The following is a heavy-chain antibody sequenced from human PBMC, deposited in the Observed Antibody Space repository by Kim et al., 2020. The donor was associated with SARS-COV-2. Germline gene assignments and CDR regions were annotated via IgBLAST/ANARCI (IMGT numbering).Heavy chain of an antibody. CDR1: GFMFDDYA. J-gene: IGHJ2*01. CDR3: AKDRLQWRYCYFDL. V-gene: IGHV3-43*02. Sequence: GGSLRLSCAASGFMFDDYAMHWVRQAPGKGLEWVSLISGDGGSTYYADSVRGRFTISRDNSKNSLYLQMNSLRSEDTALYYCAKDRLQWRYCYFDLWGRGTLVTVSS. CDR2: ISGDGGST. D-gene: IGHD6-19*01.